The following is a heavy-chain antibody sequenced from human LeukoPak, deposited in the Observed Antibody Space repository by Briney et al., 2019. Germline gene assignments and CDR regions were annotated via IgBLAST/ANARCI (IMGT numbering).Heavy chain of an antibody. CDR1: GFTFSNFG. J-gene: IGHJ4*02. CDR3: ARDRSVTHFDY. V-gene: IGHV3-33*01. D-gene: IGHD4-17*01. Sequence: GRSLRLSCAASGFTFSNFGMHWVRQTPGKGLEWVAVIWYDGSDKYYADSVKGRFTISRDNSKNTLYLQMSSLRAEDTAVYYCARDRSVTHFDYWGQGTLVTVSS. CDR2: IWYDGSDK.